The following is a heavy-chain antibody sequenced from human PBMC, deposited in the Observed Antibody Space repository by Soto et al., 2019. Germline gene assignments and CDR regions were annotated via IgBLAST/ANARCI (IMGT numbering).Heavy chain of an antibody. CDR1: GYTFTCDD. Sequence: ASVRASCEASGYTFTCDDINWVRQATGQGLEWMGWMNPNSGNTGYAQKFQGRVTMTRNTSISTAYMELSSLRSEDTAVYYCAIWFGESTIDYWGQGTLVTVSS. V-gene: IGHV1-8*01. CDR2: MNPNSGNT. D-gene: IGHD3-10*01. CDR3: AIWFGESTIDY. J-gene: IGHJ4*02.